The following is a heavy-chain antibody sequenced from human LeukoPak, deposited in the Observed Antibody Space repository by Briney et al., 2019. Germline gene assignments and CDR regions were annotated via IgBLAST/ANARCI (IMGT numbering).Heavy chain of an antibody. CDR2: IDRDGSRI. J-gene: IGHJ4*02. Sequence: GGSLRLSCAVSGFTFSSYWMHWVRQAPGKGLVWVSRIDRDGSRINYADSVKGRFTISRDNAENTLYLQMNSLRVEDTAVYYCVRSAFHAGSGNYYDYWGQGTLVTVSS. D-gene: IGHD3-22*01. V-gene: IGHV3-74*01. CDR1: GFTFSSYW. CDR3: VRSAFHAGSGNYYDY.